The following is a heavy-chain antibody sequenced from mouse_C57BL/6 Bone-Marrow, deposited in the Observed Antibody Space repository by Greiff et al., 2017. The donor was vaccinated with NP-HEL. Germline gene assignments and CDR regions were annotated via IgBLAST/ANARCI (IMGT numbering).Heavy chain of an antibody. CDR1: GFNIKNTY. CDR3: ARTRLYYYGSSSCAMDY. Sequence: VQLKESVAELVRPGASVKLSCTASGFNIKNTYMHWVKQRPEQGLEWIGRIDPANGNTKYAPKFQGKATITADTSSNTAYQQLSSLTSEDTAIYYCARTRLYYYGSSSCAMDYWGQGTSVTVSS. V-gene: IGHV14-3*01. J-gene: IGHJ4*01. D-gene: IGHD1-1*01. CDR2: IDPANGNT.